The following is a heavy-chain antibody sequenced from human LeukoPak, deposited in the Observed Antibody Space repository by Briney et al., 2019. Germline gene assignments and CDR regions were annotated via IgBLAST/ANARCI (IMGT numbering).Heavy chain of an antibody. CDR2: INSDGSWS. J-gene: IGHJ4*02. Sequence: GGSLRLSCAASGNYWMHWVRQAPGKGLVWVSHINSDGSWSSYADSVKGRFTISKDNAKNTVYLQMNNLRAEDTAVYYCVSFYETYWGRGTLVTVSS. CDR1: GNYW. D-gene: IGHD2-2*01. CDR3: VSFYETY. V-gene: IGHV3-74*01.